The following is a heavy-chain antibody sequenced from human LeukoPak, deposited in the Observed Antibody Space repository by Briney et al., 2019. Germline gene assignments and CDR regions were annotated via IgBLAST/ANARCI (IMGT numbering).Heavy chain of an antibody. V-gene: IGHV4-4*02. Sequence: SETLSLTCAVSGGPISSSNWWSWVRQPPGKGLEWIGEIYHSGSTYYNPSLKSRVTISVDKSKNQFSLKLSSVTAADTAVYYCARVPGLTGECFDYWGQGTLVTASS. CDR1: GGPISSSNW. CDR2: IYHSGST. CDR3: ARVPGLTGECFDY. D-gene: IGHD1-20*01. J-gene: IGHJ4*02.